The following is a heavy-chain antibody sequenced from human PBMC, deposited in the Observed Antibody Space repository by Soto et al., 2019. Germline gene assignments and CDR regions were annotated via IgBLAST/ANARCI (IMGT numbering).Heavy chain of an antibody. J-gene: IGHJ4*02. CDR1: EFTFSSYA. D-gene: IGHD2-15*01. CDR2: ISYDGSNK. CDR3: ARVPSSSGRAHFDY. Sequence: QVQLVESGGGVVQPGRSLRLSCAAIEFTFSSYAEQWVRQAPGKGLEWVAVISYDGSNKYYADSVKGRFTISRDNSKNTLYLQMNSLRAEDAAVYYCARVPSSSGRAHFDYWGQGTLVTVSS. V-gene: IGHV3-30-3*01.